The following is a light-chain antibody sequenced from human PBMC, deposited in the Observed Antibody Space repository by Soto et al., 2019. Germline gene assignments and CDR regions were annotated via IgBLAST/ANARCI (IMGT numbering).Light chain of an antibody. J-gene: IGKJ4*01. Sequence: DIQMTQSPSSLSASVGDRVTITSRASQSISSYLNWYQQKPGKAPKLLIYAASSLQSGVPSRFSGSGSGTDFTLTISSLQPEDFATYYCQQSYSTPDTFGGGTKVEIK. CDR3: QQSYSTPDT. V-gene: IGKV1-39*01. CDR1: QSISSY. CDR2: AAS.